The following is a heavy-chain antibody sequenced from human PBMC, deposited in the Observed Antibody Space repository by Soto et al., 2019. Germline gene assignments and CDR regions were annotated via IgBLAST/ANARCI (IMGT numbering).Heavy chain of an antibody. J-gene: IGHJ6*02. CDR1: GGSISSGGYY. CDR3: ARGNIVVVTAISQAYYYGMDV. CDR2: IYYSGST. D-gene: IGHD2-21*02. Sequence: SETLSLTCTVSGGSISSGGYYWSWIRQHPVKGLECIGYIYYSGSTYYNPSLKSRVTISVDTSKNQFSLKLSSVTAADTAVYYCARGNIVVVTAISQAYYYGMDVWGQGTTVTVSS. V-gene: IGHV4-31*03.